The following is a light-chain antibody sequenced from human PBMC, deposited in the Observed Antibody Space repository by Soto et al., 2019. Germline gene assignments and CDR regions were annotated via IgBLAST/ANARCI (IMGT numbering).Light chain of an antibody. V-gene: IGKV1-39*01. CDR3: QQSYSTPLT. Sequence: DIQMTQSPSSLSASVGDRVTITCRASQSISSYLNWYQQNPGKAPKLLIYATSSLQSGVASRFSVSGSGTDFSLTISSLQPEDFATYYCQQSYSTPLTFGGGTKVEI. CDR2: ATS. J-gene: IGKJ4*01. CDR1: QSISSY.